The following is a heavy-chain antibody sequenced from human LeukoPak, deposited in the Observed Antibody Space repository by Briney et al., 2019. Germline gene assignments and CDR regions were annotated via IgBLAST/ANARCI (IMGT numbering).Heavy chain of an antibody. CDR1: GGSFSGYY. CDR3: ASLNYYDSSGYRGDY. D-gene: IGHD3-22*01. Sequence: PSETLSLTCAVYGGSFSGYYWSWIRQPPGKGLEWIGEINHSGSTNYNPSLKSRVTISVDTSKNQFSLKLSSVTAADTAVYYCASLNYYDSSGYRGDYWGQGTLVTVSS. V-gene: IGHV4-34*01. J-gene: IGHJ4*02. CDR2: INHSGST.